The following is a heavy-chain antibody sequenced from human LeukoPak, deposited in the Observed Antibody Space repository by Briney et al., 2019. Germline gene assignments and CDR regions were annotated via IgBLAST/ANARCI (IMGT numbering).Heavy chain of an antibody. CDR2: INRDGRNT. V-gene: IGHV3-74*01. CDR1: GFTFSSYG. Sequence: GGSLRLSCAAFGFTFSSYGMHWVRQPPGKGLVWVSGINRDGRNTDYADSVKGRFTISRDDAKNTLYLQMDSLRAEDTAVYYCARSASGALDYWGQGTLVTVSS. CDR3: ARSASGALDY. D-gene: IGHD1-26*01. J-gene: IGHJ4*02.